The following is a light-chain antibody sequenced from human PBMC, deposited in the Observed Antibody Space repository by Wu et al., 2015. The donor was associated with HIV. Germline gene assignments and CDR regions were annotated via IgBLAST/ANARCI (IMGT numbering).Light chain of an antibody. V-gene: IGKV3-20*01. J-gene: IGKJ4*01. CDR2: GST. CDR3: HHYGGSP. CDR1: QTIDVNS. Sequence: EIVLTQSPGTLSLSPGERATLSCRASQTIDVNSLAWFQQKPGQAPRLLIYGSTIRATDIPDRISGSGSGTDFTLTISRLEPEDFAMYYCHHYGGSPFGGGTKIEIK.